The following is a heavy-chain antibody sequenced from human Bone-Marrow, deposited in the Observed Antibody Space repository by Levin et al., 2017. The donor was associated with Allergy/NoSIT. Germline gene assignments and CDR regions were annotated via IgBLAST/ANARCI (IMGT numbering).Heavy chain of an antibody. D-gene: IGHD2-2*01. CDR3: ASQYCSTTSCNIVH. J-gene: IGHJ4*02. V-gene: IGHV4-59*06. Sequence: SETLSLTCSVSGGSMRTYYWSWIRQPAGKGLEWIGYIYYTGSTRYSPSLKSRVTISVDTSKNQFSLKLTSVTAADTAVFYCASQYCSTTSCNIVHWGLGTLVTVST. CDR2: IYYTGST. CDR1: GGSMRTYY.